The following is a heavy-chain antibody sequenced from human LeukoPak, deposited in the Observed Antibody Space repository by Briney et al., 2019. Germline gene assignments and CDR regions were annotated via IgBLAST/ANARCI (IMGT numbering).Heavy chain of an antibody. V-gene: IGHV3-30-3*01. CDR2: ISYDGSNK. D-gene: IGHD1-20*01. Sequence: GGSLRLSCAASGFTFSSYAMHWVRQAPGKGLEWVAVISYDGSNKYYADSVKGRFTISRDNSKNTLYLQMNSLRAEDTAVYYCARDESITGTPGILYFDLWGRGTLVTVSS. CDR1: GFTFSSYA. J-gene: IGHJ2*01. CDR3: ARDESITGTPGILYFDL.